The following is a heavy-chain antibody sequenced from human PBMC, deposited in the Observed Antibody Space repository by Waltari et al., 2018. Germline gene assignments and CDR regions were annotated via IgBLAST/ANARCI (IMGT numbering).Heavy chain of an antibody. CDR1: GGSFSGYY. V-gene: IGHV4-34*01. D-gene: IGHD1-26*01. J-gene: IGHJ3*02. CDR3: ATPRGGSYHDAFDI. CDR2: INHSGST. Sequence: QVQLQQWGAGLLKPSETLSLTCAVYGGSFSGYYWSWIRQPPGKGLEWIGEINHSGSTNYNPSLKSRVTISVDTSKNQFSLKLSSVTAADTAVYYCATPRGGSYHDAFDIWGQGTMVTVSS.